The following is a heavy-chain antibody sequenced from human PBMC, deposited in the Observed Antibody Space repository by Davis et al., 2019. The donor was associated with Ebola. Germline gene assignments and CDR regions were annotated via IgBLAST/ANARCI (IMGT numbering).Heavy chain of an antibody. V-gene: IGHV1-2*02. CDR1: GYSFTGYY. D-gene: IGHD4-17*01. CDR3: ARDAVGDNILKLDY. CDR2: IKPSSGGT. J-gene: IGHJ4*02. Sequence: ASVKVSCKASGYSFTGYYLHWVRQAPGQGLEWLGWIKPSSGGTTYAQKFQGGVTMTSDTSTGTVYMELLRLMSDDTAVYYCARDAVGDNILKLDYWGQGTLVTVSS.